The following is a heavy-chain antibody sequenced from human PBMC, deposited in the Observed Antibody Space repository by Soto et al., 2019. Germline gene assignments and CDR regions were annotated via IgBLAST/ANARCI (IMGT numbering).Heavy chain of an antibody. V-gene: IGHV3-74*01. CDR1: GFTFDYYW. CDR3: ARGDRGAFDL. Sequence: EVQLVESGGGLVQPGESLRLSCAASGFTFDYYWMHWVRQAPGKGLVWVSRIHSDGTSTTYADSVKGRFTISRDNAKNTMSLQMTSLRAEETAVYYCARGDRGAFDLWGQGTVVTVSS. CDR2: IHSDGTST. J-gene: IGHJ3*01. D-gene: IGHD1-26*01.